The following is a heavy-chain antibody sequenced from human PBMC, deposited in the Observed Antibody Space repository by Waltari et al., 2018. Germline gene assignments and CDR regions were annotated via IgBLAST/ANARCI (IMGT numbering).Heavy chain of an antibody. CDR3: ARVYYDSNGLDWFDP. CDR1: GFAFRASA. J-gene: IGHJ5*02. CDR2: ISSNSDFI. D-gene: IGHD3-22*01. V-gene: IGHV3-21*05. Sequence: EVLLMQSGGALVQPGGSLRLSCAASGFAFRASAMTWVRQAPGKGLEWISYISSNSDFIHYADSVKGRFTISRDNVDNSLYLQMNRLGVADTGVYYCARVYYDSNGLDWFDPWGQGALVTVSS.